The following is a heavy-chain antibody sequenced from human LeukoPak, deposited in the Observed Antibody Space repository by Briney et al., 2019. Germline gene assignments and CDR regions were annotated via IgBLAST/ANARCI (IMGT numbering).Heavy chain of an antibody. J-gene: IGHJ4*02. CDR3: EAIVGALEFDY. V-gene: IGHV1-2*06. Sequence: GASVKVSCKASGYTFTGYYMHWLRQAPGQGLEWMGRINPNSGGTNYAQKFQGRVTMTRDTSISTAYMELSRLRSDDTAVYYCEAIVGALEFDYWGQGTLSPSPQ. CDR1: GYTFTGYY. D-gene: IGHD1-26*01. CDR2: INPNSGGT.